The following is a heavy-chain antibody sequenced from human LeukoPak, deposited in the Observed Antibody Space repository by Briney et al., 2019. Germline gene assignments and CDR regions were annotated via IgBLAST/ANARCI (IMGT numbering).Heavy chain of an antibody. J-gene: IGHJ4*02. CDR1: GGSISSYY. CDR3: ARWYSSSWYYLDY. Sequence: PSETLSLTCTVSGGSISSYYWSWIRQPPGKGLEWIGYIYYSGSTNYNPSLKSQVTISVDTSKNQFSLKLSSVTAADTAVYYCARWYSSSWYYLDYWGQGTLVTVSS. V-gene: IGHV4-59*01. CDR2: IYYSGST. D-gene: IGHD6-13*01.